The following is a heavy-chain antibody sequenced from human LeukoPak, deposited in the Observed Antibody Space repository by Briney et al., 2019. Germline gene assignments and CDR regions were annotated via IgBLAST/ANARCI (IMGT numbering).Heavy chain of an antibody. Sequence: SQTLSLTCAVSGDSVSNKNAAWTWIRQSPSSGLEWLGRTYYRSEWHTDYAFSVKGRITINADTSKNQFSLQLGYVTPEDTAVFYCASGWALSWGHGTLVTVSS. V-gene: IGHV6-1*01. CDR3: ASGWALS. J-gene: IGHJ5*01. D-gene: IGHD1-26*01. CDR1: GDSVSNKNAA. CDR2: TYYRSEWHT.